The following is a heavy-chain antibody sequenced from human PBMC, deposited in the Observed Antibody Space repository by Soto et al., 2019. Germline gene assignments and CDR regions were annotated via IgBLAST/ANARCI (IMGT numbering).Heavy chain of an antibody. V-gene: IGHV4-34*01. Sequence: SETLSLTCAVYGGSFSGYYWSWIRQPPGKGLEWIGEINHSGSTNYNPSLKSRVTISVDTSKNQFSLKLSSVTAADTAVYYCARAWDYDFWSGSTSPPGPMYYFDYWGQGTLVTVSS. CDR2: INHSGST. CDR1: GGSFSGYY. J-gene: IGHJ4*02. CDR3: ARAWDYDFWSGSTSPPGPMYYFDY. D-gene: IGHD3-3*01.